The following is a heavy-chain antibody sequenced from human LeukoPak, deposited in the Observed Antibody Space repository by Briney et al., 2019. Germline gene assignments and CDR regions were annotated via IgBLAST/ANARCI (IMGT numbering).Heavy chain of an antibody. CDR2: IYYSGST. D-gene: IGHD3-22*01. CDR1: GGSINSSYY. J-gene: IGHJ6*03. V-gene: IGHV4-39*02. Sequence: SETLSLTCIVSGGSINSSYYWGWIRRPPGKGREGIGTIYYSGSTYYSRSVERRVTMYEEKDKKRLSLKLRSVTAADTVVYYCARGITMIVVVMNYYMDVWGKGTTVTVSS. CDR3: ARGITMIVVVMNYYMDV.